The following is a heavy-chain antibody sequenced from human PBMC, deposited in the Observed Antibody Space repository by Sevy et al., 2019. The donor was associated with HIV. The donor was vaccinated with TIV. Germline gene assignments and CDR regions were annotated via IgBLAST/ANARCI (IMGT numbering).Heavy chain of an antibody. CDR1: GGSFSGYY. CDR3: ARVRLAAAGDAFDI. D-gene: IGHD6-13*01. CDR2: INHSVST. V-gene: IGHV4-34*01. Sequence: SETLSLTCAVYGGSFSGYYWSWIRQSPGKGLEWIGEINHSVSTNYNASLKSRVTISIDTSKNQFSLRLNSVTAADTAVYYCARVRLAAAGDAFDIWGQGTMVTVSS. J-gene: IGHJ3*02.